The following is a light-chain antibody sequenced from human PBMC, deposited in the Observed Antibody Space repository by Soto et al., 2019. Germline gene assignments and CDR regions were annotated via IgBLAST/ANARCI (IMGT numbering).Light chain of an antibody. CDR2: EGI. J-gene: IGLJ1*01. CDR1: RRDVGNYNL. CDR3: FSYASSSTRV. V-gene: IGLV2-23*01. Sequence: QSALTQPASVSGSPGQSITISCTGIRRDVGNYNLVSWYQQYPGKAPKLMIYEGIKRPSGVSDRFSGSKSGNTASLTISGLRAEDEGDYYCFSYASSSTRVFGTGTKVTVL.